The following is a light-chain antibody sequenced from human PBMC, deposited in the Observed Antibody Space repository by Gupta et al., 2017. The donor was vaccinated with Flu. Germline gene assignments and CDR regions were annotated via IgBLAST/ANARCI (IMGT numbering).Light chain of an antibody. J-gene: IGLJ3*02. CDR1: SSNIGPNL. CDR2: DND. CDR3: GTWDNSLGYSRV. V-gene: IGLV1-51*01. Sequence: QSVLTQPPSVSAAPGQKVTIPCSGSSSNIGPNLVSWYQQVPGTAPKLLIYDNDKRSSGIPDRFSGSKSGTSATLGITGLQTGDEADYYCGTWDNSLGYSRVFGGGTNVIVL.